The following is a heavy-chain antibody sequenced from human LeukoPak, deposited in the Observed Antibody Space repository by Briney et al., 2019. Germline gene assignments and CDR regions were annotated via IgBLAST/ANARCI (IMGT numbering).Heavy chain of an antibody. CDR2: IIPIFGTA. CDR1: GCTFSSYA. D-gene: IGHD6-19*01. Sequence: SVRVSCKASGCTFSSYAISWVRQAPGQGLEWMGRIIPIFGTANYAQKFQGRVTITTDESTSTAYMELSSLRSEDTAVYYCARQLGEGQWLVSNWFDPWGQGTLVTVSS. J-gene: IGHJ5*02. CDR3: ARQLGEGQWLVSNWFDP. V-gene: IGHV1-69*05.